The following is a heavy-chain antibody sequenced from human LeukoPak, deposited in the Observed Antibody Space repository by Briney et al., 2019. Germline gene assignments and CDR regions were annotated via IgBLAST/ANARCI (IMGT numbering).Heavy chain of an antibody. CDR3: ARVRGWYFDL. Sequence: SETLSLTCTVSGGSISSYYCSWIRQPPGKGLEWIGYIYYSGSPNYNPSLKSRVTISVDTSKNQFSLKLSSVTAADTAVYYCARVRGWYFDLWGRGTLVTVSS. CDR2: IYYSGSP. V-gene: IGHV4-59*12. J-gene: IGHJ2*01. CDR1: GGSISSYY.